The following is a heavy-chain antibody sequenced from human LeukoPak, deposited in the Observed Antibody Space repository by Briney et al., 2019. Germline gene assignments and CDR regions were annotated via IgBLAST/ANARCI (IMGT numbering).Heavy chain of an antibody. CDR3: ARGRNYDFWSGYYTDYYYGMDV. D-gene: IGHD3-3*01. Sequence: QPGGSLRLSCAASGFTFSSYAMSWVRQAPGKGLEWVSAISGSGGSTYYADSVKGRFTISRDNSKNTLYLQMNSLRAEDTAVYYCARGRNYDFWSGYYTDYYYGMDVWGQGTTVTVSS. J-gene: IGHJ6*02. CDR2: ISGSGGST. CDR1: GFTFSSYA. V-gene: IGHV3-23*01.